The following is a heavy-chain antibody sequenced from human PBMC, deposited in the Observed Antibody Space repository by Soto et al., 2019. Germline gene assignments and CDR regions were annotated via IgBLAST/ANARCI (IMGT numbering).Heavy chain of an antibody. D-gene: IGHD3-22*01. CDR3: ARGRYYYDSSGYYSHLDY. Sequence: ASVKVSCKASGYTFTSYGISWVRQAPGQGLEWMGWISAYNGNTNYAQKLQGRVTMTTDTSTSTAYMELGSLRSDDTAVYYCARGRYYYDSSGYYSHLDYWGQGTLVTVSS. V-gene: IGHV1-18*01. CDR2: ISAYNGNT. J-gene: IGHJ4*02. CDR1: GYTFTSYG.